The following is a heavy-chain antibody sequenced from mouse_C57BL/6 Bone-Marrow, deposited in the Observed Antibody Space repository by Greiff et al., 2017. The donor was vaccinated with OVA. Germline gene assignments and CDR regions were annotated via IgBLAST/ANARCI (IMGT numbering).Heavy chain of an antibody. J-gene: IGHJ4*01. D-gene: IGHD1-1*01. Sequence: VQLKESGAELVRPGASVKLSCTASGFNIKDDYMHWVKQRPEQGLEWIGWIDPENGDTEYASKFQGKATITADTSSNTAYLQLSSLTSEDTAVYYCTTDYYYGSSYGYAMDYWGQGTSVTVSS. CDR3: TTDYYYGSSYGYAMDY. CDR2: IDPENGDT. V-gene: IGHV14-4*01. CDR1: GFNIKDDY.